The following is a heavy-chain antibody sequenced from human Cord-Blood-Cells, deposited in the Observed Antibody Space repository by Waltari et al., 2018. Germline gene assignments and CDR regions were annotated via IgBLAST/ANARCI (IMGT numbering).Heavy chain of an antibody. CDR2: INHSGST. V-gene: IGHV4-34*01. J-gene: IGHJ3*02. Sequence: QVQLQQWGAGLLKPSETLSLTCAVYGGSFSGYYWSWIRQPPGKGLEWIGEINHSGSTNYNPSLKSRVTISVDTSKNQFALKLSSVTAADTAVYYWASLWGGVGSDAFDIWGQGTMVTVSS. D-gene: IGHD2-15*01. CDR3: ASLWGGVGSDAFDI. CDR1: GGSFSGYY.